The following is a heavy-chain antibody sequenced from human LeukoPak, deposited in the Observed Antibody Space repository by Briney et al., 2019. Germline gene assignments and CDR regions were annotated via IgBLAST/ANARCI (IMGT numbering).Heavy chain of an antibody. CDR3: ARHRDREGYYMDV. V-gene: IGHV4-59*01. Sequence: SETLSLTCTVSGGSINSYYWSWIRQPPGKGLEWIGYFYYSGSTNYNPSLKSRVTISGDTTKNQFSLKVSSVTAADTAVYYCARHRDREGYYMDVWGKGTTVTVSS. D-gene: IGHD1-14*01. CDR2: FYYSGST. J-gene: IGHJ6*03. CDR1: GGSINSYY.